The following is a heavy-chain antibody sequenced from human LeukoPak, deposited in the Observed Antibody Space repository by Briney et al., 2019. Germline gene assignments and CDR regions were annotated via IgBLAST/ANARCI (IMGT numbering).Heavy chain of an antibody. CDR1: GDSVSSNSAA. V-gene: IGHV6-1*01. CDR2: TYYRSKWYN. CDR3: ARGGPWFGELLLSYFDY. D-gene: IGHD3-10*01. J-gene: IGHJ4*02. Sequence: SQTLSLTCAISGDSVSSNSAAWNWIRQSPSRGLEWLGRTYYRSKWYNDYAVSVKSRITINPDTSKNQFSLQLNSVTPEDTAVYYCARGGPWFGELLLSYFDYWGQGTLVTVSS.